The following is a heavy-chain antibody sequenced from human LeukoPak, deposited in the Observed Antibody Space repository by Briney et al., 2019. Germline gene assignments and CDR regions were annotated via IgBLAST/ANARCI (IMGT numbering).Heavy chain of an antibody. J-gene: IGHJ6*03. CDR1: GYTFTSYD. D-gene: IGHD6-19*01. V-gene: IGHV1-8*01. Sequence: ASVKVSCKASGYTFTSYDINWVRQATGQGLEWMGWMNPNSGNTGYAQKFQGRVIMTRNTSISTAYMELSSLRSEDTAVYYCARERNSGWYWNGYYYYMDVWGKGTTVTVSS. CDR2: MNPNSGNT. CDR3: ARERNSGWYWNGYYYYMDV.